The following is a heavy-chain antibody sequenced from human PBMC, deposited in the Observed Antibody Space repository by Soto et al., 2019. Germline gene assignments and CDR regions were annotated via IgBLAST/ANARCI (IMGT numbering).Heavy chain of an antibody. CDR1: GFTFSSYW. Sequence: PGGSLRLSCAASGFTFSSYWMHWVRQAPGKGLVWVSRINSDGSSTSYADSVKGRFTISRDNAKNTLYLQMNSLRAEDTAVYYCARVKALLWFGEHSGWFDPWGQGTLVTVSS. D-gene: IGHD3-10*01. CDR2: INSDGSST. CDR3: ARVKALLWFGEHSGWFDP. V-gene: IGHV3-74*01. J-gene: IGHJ5*02.